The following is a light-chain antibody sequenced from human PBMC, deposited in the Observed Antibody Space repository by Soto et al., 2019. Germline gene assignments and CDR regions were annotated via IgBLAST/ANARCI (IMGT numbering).Light chain of an antibody. Sequence: AIQMTQSPSSLSAAVGDRVTITCRASQGIRNELGWYQQKPGKAPNLLIYAASSLHTGVPSRFSGSGSGSYFTLTISGLQPDDFATYYCLQDYNYPLTFGRGTKVEVK. CDR1: QGIRNE. J-gene: IGKJ1*01. V-gene: IGKV1-6*02. CDR3: LQDYNYPLT. CDR2: AAS.